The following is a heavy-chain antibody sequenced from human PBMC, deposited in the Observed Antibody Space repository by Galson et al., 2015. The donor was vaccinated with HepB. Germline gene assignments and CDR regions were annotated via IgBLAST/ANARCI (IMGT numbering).Heavy chain of an antibody. Sequence: QSGAEVKKPGESLRISCKGSGYSFTSYWISWVRQMPGKGLEWMGRIDPSDSYTNYSPSFQGHVTISADKSISTAYLQWSSLKASDTAMYYCARRAAADRSYYYYGMDVWGQGTTVTVSS. J-gene: IGHJ6*02. CDR3: ARRAAADRSYYYYGMDV. V-gene: IGHV5-10-1*01. CDR1: GYSFTSYW. D-gene: IGHD6-13*01. CDR2: IDPSDSYT.